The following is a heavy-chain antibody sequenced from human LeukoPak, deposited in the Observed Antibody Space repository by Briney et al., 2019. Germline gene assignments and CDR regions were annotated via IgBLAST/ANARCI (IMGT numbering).Heavy chain of an antibody. V-gene: IGHV4-59*08. Sequence: SETLSLTCTVSGGSISSYYWSWIRQPPGKGLEWIGYIYYSGSTNYNPSLKSRVTISVDTSKNQFSLKLSSVTAADTAVCYCARRAVVTPGAFDIWGQGTMVTVSS. CDR3: ARRAVVTPGAFDI. CDR1: GGSISSYY. D-gene: IGHD4-23*01. CDR2: IYYSGST. J-gene: IGHJ3*02.